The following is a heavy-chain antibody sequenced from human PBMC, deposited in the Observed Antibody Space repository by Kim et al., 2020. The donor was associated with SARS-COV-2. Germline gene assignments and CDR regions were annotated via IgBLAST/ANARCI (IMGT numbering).Heavy chain of an antibody. D-gene: IGHD6-19*01. CDR2: IFYTVKT. CDR3: ARLPDINGWPFDY. V-gene: IGHV4-59*08. J-gene: IGHJ4*02. CDR1: GAFIGTDY. Sequence: SETLSLTCIISGAFIGTDYWTWIRQPPGGGLEWIGYIFYTVKTSYNPSLKSRVSLSLDTSRNQISLKLNSVTAADSTVYFCARLPDINGWPFDYWAQGTLVTVTS.